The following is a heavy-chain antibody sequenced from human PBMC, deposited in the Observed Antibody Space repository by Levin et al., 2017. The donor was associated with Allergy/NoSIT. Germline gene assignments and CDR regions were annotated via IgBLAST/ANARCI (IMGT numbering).Heavy chain of an antibody. CDR1: GFTFSNAW. J-gene: IGHJ3*02. D-gene: IGHD3-22*01. Sequence: GGSLRLSCAASGFTFSNAWMSWVRQAPGKGLEWVGRIKSKTDGGTTDYAAPVKGRFTISRDDSKNTLYLQMNSLKTEDTAVYYCTTGSSGYYYVSGLGAFDIWGQGTMVTVSS. CDR3: TTGSSGYYYVSGLGAFDI. CDR2: IKSKTDGGTT. V-gene: IGHV3-15*01.